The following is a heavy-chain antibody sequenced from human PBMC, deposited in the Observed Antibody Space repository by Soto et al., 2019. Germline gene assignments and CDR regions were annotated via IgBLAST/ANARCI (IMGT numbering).Heavy chain of an antibody. D-gene: IGHD3-22*01. CDR1: GGSISSGGYY. J-gene: IGHJ6*02. CDR3: ARDPSYDHRNGMDV. CDR2: IYYSGST. V-gene: IGHV4-31*03. Sequence: QVQLQESGPGLVKPSQTLSLTCTVSGGSISSGGYYWSWIRQHPGKGLEWIGYIYYSGSTYYNPSLKSRVTIAVDTSKNQFSLKLSSVTPADTAVYYCARDPSYDHRNGMDVWGQGTTVTVSS.